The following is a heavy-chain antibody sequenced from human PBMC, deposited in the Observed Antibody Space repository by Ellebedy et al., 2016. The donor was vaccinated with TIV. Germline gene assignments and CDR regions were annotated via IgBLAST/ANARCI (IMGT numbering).Heavy chain of an antibody. J-gene: IGHJ5*02. CDR2: INAYNGHT. V-gene: IGHV1-18*01. CDR1: GDTFSNYG. CDR3: ARENGNWFDP. Sequence: AASVKVSCKASGDTFSNYGFTWVRQAPGQGLEWMGWINAYNGHTIFAQKLQGRLTLTTDTSTSTAYMELRSLRSDDTAVYFCARENGNWFDPWGQGTLVTVSS. D-gene: IGHD2-8*01.